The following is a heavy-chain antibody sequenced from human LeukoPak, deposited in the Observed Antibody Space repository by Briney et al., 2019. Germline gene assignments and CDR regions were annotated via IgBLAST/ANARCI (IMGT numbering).Heavy chain of an antibody. CDR1: GFTFSSYG. CDR2: ISGSGGST. V-gene: IGHV3-23*01. Sequence: SGGSLRLSCAASGFTFSSYGMSWVRQAPGKGLEWVSAISGSGGSTYYADSVKGRFTISRDNAKNSLYLQMNSLRAEDTAVYYCARDLGYDILTGYYKDPSQLVTYWFDPWGQGTLVTVSS. J-gene: IGHJ5*02. CDR3: ARDLGYDILTGYYKDPSQLVTYWFDP. D-gene: IGHD3-9*01.